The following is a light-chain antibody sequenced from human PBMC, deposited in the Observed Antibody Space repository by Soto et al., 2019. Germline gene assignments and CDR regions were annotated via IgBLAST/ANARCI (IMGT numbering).Light chain of an antibody. Sequence: EIVMTQSPATLSVSPGERATLSCRASQIVSSNLAWYQQKPGQAPRLLIYGASARATGIPARFSGSGSGTEFTLTISSLQYEDFAVYYCQQYNNWLYTFGQGTKLEIK. CDR1: QIVSSN. CDR3: QQYNNWLYT. CDR2: GAS. V-gene: IGKV3-15*01. J-gene: IGKJ2*01.